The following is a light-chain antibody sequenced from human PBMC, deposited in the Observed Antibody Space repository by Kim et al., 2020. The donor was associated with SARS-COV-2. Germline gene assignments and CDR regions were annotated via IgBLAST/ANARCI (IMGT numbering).Light chain of an antibody. CDR1: QSVGST. J-gene: IGKJ2*01. CDR3: QQYNDWPPGDT. Sequence: SPGETVTLSCRASQSVGSTLAWYPQTPGRGPRLLIYGASTRATGIPARFSGSGSGTEFTLTISSLQSEDFALYYCQQYNDWPPGDTFGQGTKLEI. CDR2: GAS. V-gene: IGKV3-15*01.